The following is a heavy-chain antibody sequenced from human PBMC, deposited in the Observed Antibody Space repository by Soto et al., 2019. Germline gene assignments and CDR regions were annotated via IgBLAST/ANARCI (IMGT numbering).Heavy chain of an antibody. D-gene: IGHD6-13*01. CDR3: ARKYSSSQADAFDI. V-gene: IGHV5-10-1*01. CDR2: IDPSDSYT. CDR1: RYSFTSYW. J-gene: IGHJ3*02. Sequence: GESLKISCKGSRYSFTSYWISWVRQMPGKGLEWMGRIDPSDSYTNYSPSFQGHVTISTDRSISTAYLQWRSLKASDTAMYYCARKYSSSQADAFDIWGQGTMVTV.